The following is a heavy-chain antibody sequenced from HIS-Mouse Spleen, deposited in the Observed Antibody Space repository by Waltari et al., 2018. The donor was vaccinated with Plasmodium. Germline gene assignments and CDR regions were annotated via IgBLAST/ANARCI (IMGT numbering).Heavy chain of an antibody. CDR3: ASSWYWYFDL. CDR2: IKQDGSEK. J-gene: IGHJ2*01. CDR1: GFTFSSYW. Sequence: EVQLVESGGGLVQPGGSLSLSCAASGFTFSSYWMSWVRQAPGKGREWVANIKQDGSEKNYVDSVKGRFTISRDNAKNSLYLQMNSLRAEDTAVYYCASSWYWYFDLWGRGTLVTVSS. D-gene: IGHD6-13*01. V-gene: IGHV3-7*01.